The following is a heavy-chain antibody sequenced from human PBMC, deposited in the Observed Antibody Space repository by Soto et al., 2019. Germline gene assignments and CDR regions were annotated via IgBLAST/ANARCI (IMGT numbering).Heavy chain of an antibody. CDR3: AHRLFGWVQH. V-gene: IGHV2-5*02. J-gene: IGHJ1*01. CDR2: IYWDDDK. CDR1: GFSLSTSGVG. Sequence: QITLKESGPTLVKPTQTLTLTCTFSGFSLSTSGVGVGWIRQPPGKALEWLALIYWDDDKRYSPSLKSRLTNTKDNPKNQVVLTLTKMDPVDTGTYYCAHRLFGWVQHWGQGHPVTVST. D-gene: IGHD3-16*01.